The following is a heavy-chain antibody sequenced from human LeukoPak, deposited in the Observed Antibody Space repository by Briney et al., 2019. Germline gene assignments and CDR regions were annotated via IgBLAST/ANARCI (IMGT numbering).Heavy chain of an antibody. CDR3: ACGYSGYDRFVDY. Sequence: SETLSLTCTVSGGSISSYYWSWIRQPPGKGLEWIGYIYYSGSTNYNPSLKSRVTISVDTSKNQFSLKLSSVTAADTAVYYCACGYSGYDRFVDYWGQGTLVTVSS. CDR2: IYYSGST. J-gene: IGHJ4*02. CDR1: GGSISSYY. V-gene: IGHV4-59*08. D-gene: IGHD5-12*01.